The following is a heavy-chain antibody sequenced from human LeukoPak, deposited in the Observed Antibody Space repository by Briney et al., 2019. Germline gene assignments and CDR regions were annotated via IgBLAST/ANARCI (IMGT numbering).Heavy chain of an antibody. CDR2: IYTSGST. D-gene: IGHD3-22*01. V-gene: IGHV4-4*07. Sequence: SETLSLTCTVSGGSISSYYWSWIRQPAGKGLEWIGRIYTSGSTNYNPSLKSRVTMSVDTPKNQFSLKLSSVTAADTAVYYCARVVYYDSSGYSDYWGQGTLVTVSS. J-gene: IGHJ4*02. CDR3: ARVVYYDSSGYSDY. CDR1: GGSISSYY.